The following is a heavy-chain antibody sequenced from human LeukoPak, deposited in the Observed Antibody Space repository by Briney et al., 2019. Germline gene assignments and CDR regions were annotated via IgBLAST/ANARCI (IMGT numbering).Heavy chain of an antibody. CDR3: ARAGSHRNSGYDY. D-gene: IGHD5-12*01. J-gene: IGHJ4*02. V-gene: IGHV3-48*04. CDR2: ISSSSSTM. CDR1: GVTFSNYS. Sequence: GGSLRLSCAASGVTFSNYSMNWVRQAPGKGLEWVSYISSSSSTMYYPDSVRGRFTISRDNAKNSLYLQMNSLRAEDTAVYYCARAGSHRNSGYDYWGQGTLVTVSS.